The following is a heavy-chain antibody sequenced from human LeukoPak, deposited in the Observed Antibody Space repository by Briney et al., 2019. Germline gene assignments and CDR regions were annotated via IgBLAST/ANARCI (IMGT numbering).Heavy chain of an antibody. CDR3: AGASAAADPAEYFQH. J-gene: IGHJ1*01. Sequence: SKTLSLTCTVSGGSISSYYWSWIRQPAGKGLEWIGRIYTSGSTNYNPSLKSRVTMSVDTSKNQFSLKLSSVTAADAAVYYCAGASAAADPAEYFQHWGQGTLVTVSS. CDR1: GGSISSYY. D-gene: IGHD6-13*01. CDR2: IYTSGST. V-gene: IGHV4-4*07.